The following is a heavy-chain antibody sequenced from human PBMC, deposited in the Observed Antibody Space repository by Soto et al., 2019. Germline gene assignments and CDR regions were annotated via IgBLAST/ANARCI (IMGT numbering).Heavy chain of an antibody. CDR2: ISWNSGSI. J-gene: IGHJ4*02. CDR3: AKDIAGEGYFDY. V-gene: IGHV3-9*01. CDR1: GFTFDDYA. Sequence: EVQLVESGGGLVQPGRSLRLSCAASGFTFDDYAMHWVRQAPGKGLEWVSGISWNSGSIGYVDSVKGRFTISRDNAKNSLYLQMNSLRAEDTALYYCAKDIAGEGYFDYWGQGTLVTVSS.